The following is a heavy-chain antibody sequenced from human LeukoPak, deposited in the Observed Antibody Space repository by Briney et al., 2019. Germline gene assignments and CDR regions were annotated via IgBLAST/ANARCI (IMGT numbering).Heavy chain of an antibody. CDR3: AREGSSWYDFDY. Sequence: SETLSLTCTVSGGSISSGDYYWSWIRQPPGKGLEWIGYIYYSGSTYYNPSLKSQVTISVDTSKNQFSLKLSSVTAADTAVYYCAREGSSWYDFDYWGQGTLVTVSS. CDR2: IYYSGST. J-gene: IGHJ4*02. D-gene: IGHD6-13*01. V-gene: IGHV4-30-4*08. CDR1: GGSISSGDYY.